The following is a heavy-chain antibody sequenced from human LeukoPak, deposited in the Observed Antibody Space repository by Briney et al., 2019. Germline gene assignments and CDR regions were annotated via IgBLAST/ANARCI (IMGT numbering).Heavy chain of an antibody. CDR1: GGSISSSSYY. J-gene: IGHJ4*02. CDR2: ISYSGGT. CDR3: ARELNGYGYYFFDY. Sequence: SETLSLTCTVSGGSISSSSYYWSWLRQPPGKELEWIGDISYSGGTIYKDSLKGRVTISVDTSKNQFSLKVNSVTAADTAVYYCARELNGYGYYFFDYWGPGTLVTVSS. D-gene: IGHD3-16*01. V-gene: IGHV4-61*01.